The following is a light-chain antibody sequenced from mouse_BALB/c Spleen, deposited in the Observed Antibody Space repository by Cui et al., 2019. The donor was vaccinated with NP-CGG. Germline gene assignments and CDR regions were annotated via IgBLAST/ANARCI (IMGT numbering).Light chain of an antibody. Sequence: QSVLTQESALTTSPGETVTLTCRSSTVAVTTSNYANCVQEKPDHLFTGLIGGTNNRAPGVPSRFSGSLIGDKAALTITGAQTEDEAIYFCALWYSNHWVFGGGTKLTVL. CDR1: TVAVTTSNY. CDR3: ALWYSNHWV. V-gene: IGLV1*01. J-gene: IGLJ1*01. CDR2: GTN.